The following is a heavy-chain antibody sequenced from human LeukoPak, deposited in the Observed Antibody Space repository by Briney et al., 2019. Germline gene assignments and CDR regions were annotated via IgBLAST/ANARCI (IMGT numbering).Heavy chain of an antibody. D-gene: IGHD2-2*01. Sequence: GGSLRLSCAASGFSLSYYGMHWVRQTPDKGLEWVAVIRYDGNNKYYADSVKGRFTISSDISKSTLFLQMNSLRNEDTAVYYCARVGCSSTSCYVGFRLAQYDMDVWGKGTMVTVSS. J-gene: IGHJ6*03. CDR3: ARVGCSSTSCYVGFRLAQYDMDV. CDR2: IRYDGNNK. CDR1: GFSLSYYG. V-gene: IGHV3-33*01.